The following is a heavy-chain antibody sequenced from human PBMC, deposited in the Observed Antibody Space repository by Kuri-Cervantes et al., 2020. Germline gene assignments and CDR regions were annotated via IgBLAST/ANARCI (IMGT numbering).Heavy chain of an antibody. CDR2: IYYSGST. CDR1: GGPISSGDYY. CDR3: ARVGFSNYWFDP. Sequence: SGPLSLPFPCSGGPISSGDYYWTWIRQPPGKVLEWIGDIYYSGSTFYNPSLKSRVTTSVDTSKNQFSLKLSSVTAAGTAVYYCARVGFSNYWFDPWGQGTLVTVSS. J-gene: IGHJ5*02. V-gene: IGHV4-30-4*01. D-gene: IGHD4-11*01.